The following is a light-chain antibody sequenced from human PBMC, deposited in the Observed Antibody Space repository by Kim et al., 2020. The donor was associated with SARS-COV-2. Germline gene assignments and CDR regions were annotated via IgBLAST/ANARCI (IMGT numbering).Light chain of an antibody. CDR2: EDN. CDR3: QSYDSNNEV. V-gene: IGLV6-57*02. CDR1: SGSIASNY. Sequence: GKTVTISCTGSSGSIASNYVQWYQQRPGRAPTTVIYEDNQRPSGVPDRFSGSIDSSSNSASLTISGLRTEDEADYYCQSYDSNNEVFGGGTQLTVL. J-gene: IGLJ2*01.